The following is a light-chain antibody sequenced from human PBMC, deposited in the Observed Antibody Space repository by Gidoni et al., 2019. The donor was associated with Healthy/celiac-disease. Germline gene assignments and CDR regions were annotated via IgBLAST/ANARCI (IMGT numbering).Light chain of an antibody. CDR1: QSFSSY. CDR2: DAS. CDR3: QQRSNWPPGYS. V-gene: IGKV3-11*01. J-gene: IGKJ2*03. Sequence: EMVLTHSPATLSWSPGERATLSCRASQSFSSYLAWYQQKPGQAPRLLIYDASNRATGIPARFSGSGAGTDFTLTISSLEPEDFAVYYCQQRSNWPPGYSFGQGTKLEIK.